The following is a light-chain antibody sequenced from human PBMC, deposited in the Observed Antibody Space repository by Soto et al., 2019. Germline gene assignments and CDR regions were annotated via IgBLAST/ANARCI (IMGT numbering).Light chain of an antibody. Sequence: SYELTQPPSMSVGPGQTARSTWGGNNIGSKTVHWYQQKAGQAPVLVVYDDSDRPSGIPERFSGSNSGNTATLTISRVEAGDEADYYCQVWDVSTVHYVFGTGTKVTAL. CDR3: QVWDVSTVHYV. J-gene: IGLJ1*01. CDR1: NIGSKT. V-gene: IGLV3-21*02. CDR2: DDS.